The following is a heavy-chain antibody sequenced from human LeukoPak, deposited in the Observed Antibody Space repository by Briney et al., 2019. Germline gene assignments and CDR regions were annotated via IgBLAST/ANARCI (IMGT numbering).Heavy chain of an antibody. CDR3: ARLLWRTALYYDSSGVDY. CDR1: GYSFTSYW. V-gene: IGHV5-51*01. D-gene: IGHD3-22*01. J-gene: IGHJ4*02. Sequence: GESLKISCKGSGYSFTSYWIGWVRQMPGKGLEWMGIIYPVDAGTRDSASFQGQGTISADQSLSPAYVQSSSLKASDTALYYCARLLWRTALYYDSSGVDYWGQGPLVPVSS. CDR2: IYPVDAGT.